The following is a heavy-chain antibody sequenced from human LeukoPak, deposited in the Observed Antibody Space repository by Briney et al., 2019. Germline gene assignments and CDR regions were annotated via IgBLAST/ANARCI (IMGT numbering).Heavy chain of an antibody. J-gene: IGHJ6*03. Sequence: ASVKVSCKASGYTFTGYYVHWVRQAPGQGLEWMGWINPNSGGTNYAQKFQGRVTMTRDTSISTAYMELSRLRSDDTAVYYCARDGSHYYGSGSYYPRGYYYMDVWGKGTTVTVSS. CDR1: GYTFTGYY. D-gene: IGHD3-10*01. CDR2: INPNSGGT. V-gene: IGHV1-2*02. CDR3: ARDGSHYYGSGSYYPRGYYYMDV.